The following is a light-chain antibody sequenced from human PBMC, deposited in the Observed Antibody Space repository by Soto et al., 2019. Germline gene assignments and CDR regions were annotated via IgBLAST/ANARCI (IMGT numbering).Light chain of an antibody. CDR3: HQSNDWWT. CDR1: QSISSW. CDR2: DAS. Sequence: DIQMTQSPSTLSASVRDRVTITCRASQSISSWLAWYQQKPGKAPKLLIYDASNLKSGVPARFSGSGSGTEFTLTISSLQSEDFAVYYCHQSNDWWTFGHGTKVDI. V-gene: IGKV1-5*01. J-gene: IGKJ1*01.